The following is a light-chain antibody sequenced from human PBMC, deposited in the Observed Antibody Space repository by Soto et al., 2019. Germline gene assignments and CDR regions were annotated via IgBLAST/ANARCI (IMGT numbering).Light chain of an antibody. Sequence: DIQMTQSPSSVSASVGDRATITCRASQCLSSCLASYHQKPVKAPKLLIYAASSLQSGGPSRFSRRGSGTYFTLTLRSLQPEDFATYYFQQANSFPITFGQGTRLEIK. V-gene: IGKV1-12*01. J-gene: IGKJ5*01. CDR2: AAS. CDR3: QQANSFPIT. CDR1: QCLSSC.